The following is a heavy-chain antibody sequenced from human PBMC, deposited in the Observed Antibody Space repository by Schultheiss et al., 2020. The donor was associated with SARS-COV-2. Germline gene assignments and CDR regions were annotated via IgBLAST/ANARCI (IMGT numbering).Heavy chain of an antibody. V-gene: IGHV3-48*04. CDR2: SSSSSSTI. J-gene: IGHJ4*02. CDR1: GFTFSSYG. D-gene: IGHD1-1*01. Sequence: GESLKISCAASGFTFSSYGMHWVRQAPGKGLEWVSYSSSSSSTIYYADSVKGRFTISRDNAKNTLYLQMNSLRADDTAVYYCARDDNWAFDYWGQGTLVTVSS. CDR3: ARDDNWAFDY.